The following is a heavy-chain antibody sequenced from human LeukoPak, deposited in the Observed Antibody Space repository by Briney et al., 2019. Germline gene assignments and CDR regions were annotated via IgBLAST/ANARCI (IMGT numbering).Heavy chain of an antibody. CDR3: ARAHYFDY. CDR2: ISGSGNTI. V-gene: IGHV3-48*01. Sequence: GGSLRLSCAASGFSFNSYSMNWVRQAPGKGLEWLSYISGSGNTIFYADSVKCRFTISRDNAKNSLYLEMNSLRAEDTAVYFCARAHYFDYWGQGTLVTVSS. CDR1: GFSFNSYS. J-gene: IGHJ4*02.